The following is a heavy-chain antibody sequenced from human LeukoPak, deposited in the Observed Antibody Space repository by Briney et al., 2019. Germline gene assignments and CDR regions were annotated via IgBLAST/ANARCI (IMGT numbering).Heavy chain of an antibody. D-gene: IGHD4-17*01. J-gene: IGHJ3*02. CDR3: ARVTYGDLRIDAFDI. V-gene: IGHV3-66*01. CDR2: IYSGGST. CDR1: GFTVSSNY. Sequence: GGSLRLSCAASGFTVSSNYMSWVRQAPGKGLEWVSVIYSGGSTYYADSVKGRFTISRDYSKNTLYLQMNSLRAEDTAVYYCARVTYGDLRIDAFDIWGQGTMVTVSS.